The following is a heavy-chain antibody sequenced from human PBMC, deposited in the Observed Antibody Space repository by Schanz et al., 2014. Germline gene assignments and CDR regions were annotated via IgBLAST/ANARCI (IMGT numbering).Heavy chain of an antibody. CDR3: AKEESPPSLVDY. J-gene: IGHJ4*02. V-gene: IGHV3-23*01. CDR1: GFTFSSYT. CDR2: ISGSGGST. Sequence: EVQLLESGGGLVRPGGSLRLSCAASGFTFSSYTMNWVRQAPGKGLEWVSAISGSGGSTVYADSVKGRFTVSRDNSKNTVYLQMNSLRAEDTAVYYCAKEESPPSLVDYWGQGTLVTVSS.